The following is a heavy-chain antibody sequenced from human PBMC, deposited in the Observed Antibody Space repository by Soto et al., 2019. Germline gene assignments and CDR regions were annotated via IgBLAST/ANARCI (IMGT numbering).Heavy chain of an antibody. D-gene: IGHD2-21*01. CDR3: ARSTGRY. J-gene: IGHJ4*02. CDR2: IYYSGST. CDR1: GASVASDDFY. Sequence: PSETLSLTCTVSGASVASDDFYWSWIRQPPGKGLEWIGYIYYSGSTYYNPSLKSRVSLSIDTSKNQFSLKLTSVTAADTAVYYCARSTGRYWGQGTLVTVPQ. V-gene: IGHV4-30-4*01.